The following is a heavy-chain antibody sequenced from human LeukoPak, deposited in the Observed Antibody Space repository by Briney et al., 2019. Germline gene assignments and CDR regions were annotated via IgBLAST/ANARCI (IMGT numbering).Heavy chain of an antibody. CDR3: ASLDVVVTASGRFDP. J-gene: IGHJ5*02. Sequence: GGSLRLSCAASGFTFSSYGMHWVRQAPGKGLEWVAFIRYDGSNKYYADSVKGRFTISRDNSKNTLYLQMNRLRAEDTAVYYCASLDVVVTASGRFDPWGQGTLVTVSS. CDR1: GFTFSSYG. D-gene: IGHD2-21*02. V-gene: IGHV3-30*02. CDR2: IRYDGSNK.